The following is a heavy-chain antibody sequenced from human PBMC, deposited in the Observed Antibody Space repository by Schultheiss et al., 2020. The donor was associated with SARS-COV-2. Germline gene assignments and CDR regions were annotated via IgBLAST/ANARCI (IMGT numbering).Heavy chain of an antibody. V-gene: IGHV4-59*01. D-gene: IGHD3-22*01. J-gene: IGHJ4*02. CDR2: IYYSGST. CDR1: GGSISSYY. CDR3: ARGDSSGYSILFDY. Sequence: SETLSLTCTVSGGSISSYYWSWIRQPPGKGLEWIGYIYYSGSTNYNPSLKSRVTISVDTSKNQFSLKLSSVTAADTAVYYCARGDSSGYSILFDYWGQGTLGTVSS.